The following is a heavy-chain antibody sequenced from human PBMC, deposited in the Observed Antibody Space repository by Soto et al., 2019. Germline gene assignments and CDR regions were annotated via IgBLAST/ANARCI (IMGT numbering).Heavy chain of an antibody. CDR1: GFTFSSYA. CDR2: ISGSGSNT. D-gene: IGHD4-17*01. J-gene: IGHJ5*02. CDR3: ARESTVTPPLNWFDP. V-gene: IGHV3-23*01. Sequence: SGGSLRLSCAASGFTFSSYAMSWVRQAPGKGLEWVSSISGSGSNTYYADSVKGRFTISRDNSKNTLYLQMNSLRAEDTAVYYCARESTVTPPLNWFDPWGQGTLVTVSS.